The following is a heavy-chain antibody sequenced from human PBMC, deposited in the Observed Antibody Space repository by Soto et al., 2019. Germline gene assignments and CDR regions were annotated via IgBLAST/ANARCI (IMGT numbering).Heavy chain of an antibody. V-gene: IGHV4-59*01. D-gene: IGHD4-17*01. CDR2: IYYSGST. J-gene: IGHJ4*02. Sequence: PSETLSLTCTVSGGSISSYYWSWIRQPPGKGLEWIGYIYYSGSTNYNPPLKSRVTISVDTSKNQFSLKLSSVTAADTAVYYCARDNGDYYFDYWGQGTLVTVS. CDR3: ARDNGDYYFDY. CDR1: GGSISSYY.